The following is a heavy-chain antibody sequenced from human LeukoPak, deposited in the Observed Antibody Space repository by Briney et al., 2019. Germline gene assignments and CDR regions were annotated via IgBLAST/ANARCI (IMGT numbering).Heavy chain of an antibody. D-gene: IGHD6-13*01. CDR2: INSDGSST. Sequence: GGSLRLSCAASGFTFSSYWMHWVRQAPGKGLVWVSRINSDGSSTSYADSAKGRFTISRDNAKNTLYLQMNSLRAEDTAVYYCFLAAAGFDYWGQGTLVTVSS. CDR1: GFTFSSYW. CDR3: FLAAAGFDY. J-gene: IGHJ4*02. V-gene: IGHV3-74*01.